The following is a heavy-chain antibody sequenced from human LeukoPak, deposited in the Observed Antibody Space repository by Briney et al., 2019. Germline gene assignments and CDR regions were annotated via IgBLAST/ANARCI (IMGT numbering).Heavy chain of an antibody. V-gene: IGHV4-59*01. Sequence: SGTLSLTCTVSGGSISSYYWSWIRQPPGKGLEWIGYIYYSGSTNYNPSLKSRVTISVDTSKNQFSLKLSSATAADTAVYYCARGATTTVTTSGFAFDIWGQGTMVTVSS. D-gene: IGHD4-17*01. CDR3: ARGATTTVTTSGFAFDI. CDR2: IYYSGST. CDR1: GGSISSYY. J-gene: IGHJ3*02.